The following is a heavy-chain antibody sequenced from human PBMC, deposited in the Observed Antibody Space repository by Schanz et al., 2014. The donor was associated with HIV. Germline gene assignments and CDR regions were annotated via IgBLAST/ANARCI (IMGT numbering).Heavy chain of an antibody. CDR3: ARDTNFGLDG. V-gene: IGHV1-46*01. J-gene: IGHJ6*02. CDR1: GYTFTSQY. Sequence: QLLLVQSGTEVKKPGSSVKVSCKASGYTFTSQYMHWVRQAPGQGLEWMGLINPYDGSTSNAQKFQGRVTITRDTSISTAFMELSSLRSDVTAVYYCARDTNFGLDGWGQGTTVTVSS. CDR2: INPYDGST. D-gene: IGHD2-8*01.